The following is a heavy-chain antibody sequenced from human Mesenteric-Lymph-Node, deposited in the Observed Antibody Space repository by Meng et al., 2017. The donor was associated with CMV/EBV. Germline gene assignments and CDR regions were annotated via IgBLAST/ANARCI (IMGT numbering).Heavy chain of an antibody. J-gene: IGHJ4*02. CDR2: ISASGGGI. V-gene: IGHV3-23*01. CDR1: GFTFNNYP. Sequence: GESLKISCAASGFTFNNYPMGWVRQAPGMGLEWVSGISASGGGIYDADSVKGRFTISRDNSKKTLYLQMNSLRAEDTAVDYCANGSLVGSGGYFDYWGQGTLVTVSS. CDR3: ANGSLVGSGGYFDY. D-gene: IGHD3-3*01.